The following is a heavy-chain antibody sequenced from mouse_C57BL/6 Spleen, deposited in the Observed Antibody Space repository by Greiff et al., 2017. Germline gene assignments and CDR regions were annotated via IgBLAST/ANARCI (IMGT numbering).Heavy chain of an antibody. CDR2: INSDGSST. Sequence: EVQVVESEGGLVQPGSSMKLSCTASGFTFSDYYMAWVRQVPEKGLEWVANINSDGSSTYYLDSLKSRFIISRDNAKNILYLQMSSLKSEDTATYYCARVHYYYGSFDYLGQGTTLTVSS. D-gene: IGHD1-1*01. J-gene: IGHJ2*01. CDR1: GFTFSDYY. CDR3: ARVHYYYGSFDY. V-gene: IGHV5-16*01.